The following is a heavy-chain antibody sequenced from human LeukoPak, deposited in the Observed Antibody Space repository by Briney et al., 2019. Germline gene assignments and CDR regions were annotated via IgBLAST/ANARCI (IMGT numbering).Heavy chain of an antibody. CDR3: ARDQCSGGSCLVSWFDP. Sequence: SVKVSCKVSGYTLTELSMHWVRQAPGKGLEWMGGIIPIFGTANYAQKFQGRVTITADESTSTAYMELSSLRSEDTAVYYCARDQCSGGSCLVSWFDPWGQGTLVTVSS. CDR1: GYTLTELS. D-gene: IGHD2-15*01. J-gene: IGHJ5*02. CDR2: IIPIFGTA. V-gene: IGHV1-69*13.